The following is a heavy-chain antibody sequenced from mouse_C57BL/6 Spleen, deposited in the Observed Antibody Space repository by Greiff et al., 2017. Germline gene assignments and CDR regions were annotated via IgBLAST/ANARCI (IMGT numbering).Heavy chain of an antibody. CDR3: APYYGSRLAY. CDR2: IDPSDSYP. J-gene: IGHJ3*01. D-gene: IGHD1-1*01. Sequence: QVKLQQPGAELVKPGASVKLSCKASGYTFTSYWMQWVKQRPGQGLEWIGEIDPSDSYPNYNQKFKGKATLTVDTSSSTAYMQLSSLTSEDSAVYYCAPYYGSRLAYWGQGTLVTVSA. CDR1: GYTFTSYW. V-gene: IGHV1-50*01.